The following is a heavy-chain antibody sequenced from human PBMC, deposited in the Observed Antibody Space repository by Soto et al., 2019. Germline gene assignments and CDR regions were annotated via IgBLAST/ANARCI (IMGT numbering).Heavy chain of an antibody. CDR2: IYYSGST. D-gene: IGHD4-17*01. CDR1: GGSISSSSYY. CDR3: ERDRNSGDYGPHYNWFDP. V-gene: IGHV4-39*02. J-gene: IGHJ5*02. Sequence: QLQRQESGPGLVKPSETLSLTFTVSGGSISSSSYYWGWIRQPPGNGLEWIGSIYYSGSTYYNPSLTSRVTISGDKAKHQCSLKLSSVTAADMAVYYCERDRNSGDYGPHYNWFDPWGQGTLVTVSS.